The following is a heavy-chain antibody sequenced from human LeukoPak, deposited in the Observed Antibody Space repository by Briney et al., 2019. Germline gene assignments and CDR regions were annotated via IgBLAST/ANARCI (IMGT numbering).Heavy chain of an antibody. D-gene: IGHD3-10*01. J-gene: IGHJ4*02. CDR2: INPNSGGT. CDR3: ASGGLWFGELWDWDY. V-gene: IGHV1-2*02. Sequence: ASVKVSCKASGYTFTGYYMHWVRQAPGQGLEWMGWINPNSGGTNYAQKFQGRVTMTRDTSISAAYMELSRLRSDDTAVYYCASGGLWFGELWDWDYWGQGTLVTVSS. CDR1: GYTFTGYY.